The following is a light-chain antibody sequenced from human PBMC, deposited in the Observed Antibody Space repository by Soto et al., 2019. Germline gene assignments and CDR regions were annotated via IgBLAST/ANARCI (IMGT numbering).Light chain of an antibody. CDR1: QSVSSN. V-gene: IGKV3-15*01. J-gene: IGKJ1*01. CDR3: QQYNNWPRT. CDR2: GPS. Sequence: EIVMTQSPGTLSVSPGERATLSCRASQSVSSNLAWYQQKPGQAPRLLIYGPSTRAAGIPARFSGSGSGTEFNLTISSLQSEDFAVYYCQQYNNWPRTFGQGTKVEIK.